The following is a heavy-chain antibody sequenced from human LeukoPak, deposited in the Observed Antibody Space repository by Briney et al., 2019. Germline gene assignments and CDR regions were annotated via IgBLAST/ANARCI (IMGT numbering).Heavy chain of an antibody. CDR1: GYTFTGYY. D-gene: IGHD3-22*01. Sequence: ASVKVSCKASGYTFTGYYMHWVRQAPGQGLEWMGWINPNSGGTNYAQKFQGRVTMTRDTSISTAYLQWSSLKASDTAMYYCARRFKATYNYYDSSGRFRDALDYWGQGTLVTVSS. CDR3: ARRFKATYNYYDSSGRFRDALDY. J-gene: IGHJ4*02. V-gene: IGHV1-2*02. CDR2: INPNSGGT.